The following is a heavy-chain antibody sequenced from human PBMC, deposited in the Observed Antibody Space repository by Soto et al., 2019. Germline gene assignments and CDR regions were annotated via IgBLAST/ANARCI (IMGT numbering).Heavy chain of an antibody. D-gene: IGHD3-10*01. CDR1: GGSISSYY. J-gene: IGHJ5*02. V-gene: IGHV4-59*01. Sequence: QVQLQESGPGLVKPSETLSLTCTVSGGSISSYYWSWIRQPPGKGLEWIGYIYYSGSTNYNPSLKSRVTISVDTSKNQFSLKLSSVTAADTAVYYCAREMDGYYYGSGSYRGNWFDPWGQGTLVTVSS. CDR3: AREMDGYYYGSGSYRGNWFDP. CDR2: IYYSGST.